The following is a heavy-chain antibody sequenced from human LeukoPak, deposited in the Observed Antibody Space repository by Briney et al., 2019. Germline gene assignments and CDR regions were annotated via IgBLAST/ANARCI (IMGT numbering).Heavy chain of an antibody. D-gene: IGHD3-10*01. CDR3: AKDLRSPGMDV. CDR2: TYTGGNS. CDR1: GFTVSSTH. J-gene: IGHJ6*02. V-gene: IGHV3-53*01. Sequence: GGSLRLSCEASGFTVSSTHMVWVRQAPGKGLEWVSVTYTGGNSYYAGSVQGRFIISRDNSKNTLYLQMNSLRAEDTAVYYCAKDLRSPGMDVWGQGTTVTVSS.